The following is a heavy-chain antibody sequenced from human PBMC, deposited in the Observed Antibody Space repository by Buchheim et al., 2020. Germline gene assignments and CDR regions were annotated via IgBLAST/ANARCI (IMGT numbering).Heavy chain of an antibody. CDR2: ISSSSSTI. CDR1: GFTFSSYS. CDR3: AREDCSSTSCYYYYYYGMDV. J-gene: IGHJ6*02. D-gene: IGHD2-2*01. Sequence: EVQLVESGGGLVQPGGSLRLSCAASGFTFSSYSMNWVRQAPGKGLEWVSYISSSSSTIYYADSVKGRFTISRDNAKNSLYLQMNSLRAEDTAVYYCAREDCSSTSCYYYYYYGMDVWGQGTT. V-gene: IGHV3-48*01.